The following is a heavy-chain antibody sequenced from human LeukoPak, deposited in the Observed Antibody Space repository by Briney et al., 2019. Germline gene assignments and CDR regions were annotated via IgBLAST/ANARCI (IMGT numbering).Heavy chain of an antibody. Sequence: PSETLSLTCAVSGYSISSGYYWGWIRQPPGKGREWIGSIYHSGSTYYNPSLNSRVTISVDTSKNQFSLKLSSVTAADTAVYYCAREGYDILTGYYTPRGYYYYYMDVWGKGTTVTVSS. CDR3: AREGYDILTGYYTPRGYYYYYMDV. CDR1: GYSISSGYY. J-gene: IGHJ6*03. D-gene: IGHD3-9*01. CDR2: IYHSGST. V-gene: IGHV4-38-2*02.